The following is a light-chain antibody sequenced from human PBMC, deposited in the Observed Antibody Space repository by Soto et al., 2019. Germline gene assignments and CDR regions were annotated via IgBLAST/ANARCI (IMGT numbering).Light chain of an antibody. Sequence: QSALTQPASVSGFPGQSITISCTGSRSDVGGYNYVSWYQQHPAKAPKMIIYDVTSRPSGVSNRFSGSKSGNTASLTISGLQAEDEADYYCSSFTTVNTFVVFGRRTKLTVL. V-gene: IGLV2-14*03. CDR1: RSDVGGYNY. J-gene: IGLJ2*01. CDR3: SSFTTVNTFVV. CDR2: DVT.